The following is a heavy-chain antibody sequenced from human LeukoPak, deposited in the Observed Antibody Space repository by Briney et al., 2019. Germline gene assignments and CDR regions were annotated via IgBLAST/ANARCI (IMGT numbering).Heavy chain of an antibody. D-gene: IGHD5-12*01. Sequence: SETLSLICTVSGGSISSYYWSWIRQPPGKGLEWIGYIYYSGSTNYNPSLKSRVTISVDTSKNQFSLKLSSVTAADTAVYYCARGYSGYDQGYWGQGTLVTVSS. CDR3: ARGYSGYDQGY. V-gene: IGHV4-59*01. CDR2: IYYSGST. CDR1: GGSISSYY. J-gene: IGHJ4*02.